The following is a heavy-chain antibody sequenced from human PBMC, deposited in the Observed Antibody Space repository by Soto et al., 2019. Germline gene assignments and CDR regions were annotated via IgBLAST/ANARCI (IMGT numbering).Heavy chain of an antibody. J-gene: IGHJ6*02. D-gene: IGHD4-17*01. CDR3: ARVGRDYGDSIYYYGMDV. Sequence: SSETLSLTCTVSGGSISSYYWSWIRQPPGKGLEWIGYIYYSGYTNYNPSLKSRVTISVDTSKNQFSLKLSSVTAADTAVYYCARVGRDYGDSIYYYGMDVWGQGTTVTVSS. CDR2: IYYSGYT. V-gene: IGHV4-59*01. CDR1: GGSISSYY.